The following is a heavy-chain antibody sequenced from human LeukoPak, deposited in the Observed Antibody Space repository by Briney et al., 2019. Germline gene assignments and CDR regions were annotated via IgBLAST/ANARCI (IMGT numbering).Heavy chain of an antibody. CDR1: GFTFDDYA. D-gene: IGHD3-22*01. Sequence: PGGSLRLSCAASGFTFDDYAMHWVRQAPGKGLEWVSGISWNSGSIGYADSVKGRFTISRDNAKNSLYLQMNSLRAEDMALYYCAKGRYYYDSSGYDYWGQGTLVTVSS. J-gene: IGHJ4*02. CDR2: ISWNSGSI. CDR3: AKGRYYYDSSGYDY. V-gene: IGHV3-9*03.